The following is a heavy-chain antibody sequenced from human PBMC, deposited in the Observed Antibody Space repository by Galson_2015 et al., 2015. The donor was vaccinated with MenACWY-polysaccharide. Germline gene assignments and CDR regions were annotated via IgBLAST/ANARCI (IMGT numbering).Heavy chain of an antibody. Sequence: SLRLSCAASGFTFSNYAMSWVRQAPGKGLEWVSVISSDGRNENYADSVKDRFIVSRDNSKNTLFLQMNSLKPEDTAVYYCAKAEKPYCFGSGSYLYYWGQGALVTVSS. CDR2: ISSDGRNE. J-gene: IGHJ4*02. D-gene: IGHD3-10*01. CDR1: GFTFSNYA. CDR3: AKAEKPYCFGSGSYLYY. V-gene: IGHV3-23*03.